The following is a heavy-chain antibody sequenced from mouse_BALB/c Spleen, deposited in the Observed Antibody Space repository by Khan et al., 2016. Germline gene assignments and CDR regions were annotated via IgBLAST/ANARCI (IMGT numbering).Heavy chain of an antibody. CDR2: LFPGSGST. CDR1: GYTFTDYY. V-gene: IGHV1-77*01. D-gene: IGHD1-2*01. CDR3: ARSYYGYVAMDY. J-gene: IGHJ4*01. Sequence: QVQLKQSGTELPRPGASVKLSCKASGYTFTDYYLHWVKQRTGQGLEWIGELFPGSGSTYYNEKFMGKAALTADTSSSTAYMQLSSLTSEDSAVYFCARSYYGYVAMDYWGHGASVTVSS.